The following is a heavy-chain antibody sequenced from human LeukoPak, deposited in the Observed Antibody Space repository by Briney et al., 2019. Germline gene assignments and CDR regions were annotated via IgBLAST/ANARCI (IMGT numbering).Heavy chain of an antibody. D-gene: IGHD6-19*01. J-gene: IGHJ3*01. Sequence: GGSLRLSCAASGFTFSTYAIYWVRQAPGKGLEYVSGISGNGRNTYYGNSVKGRFTISRDDSKNTLYLQMGSLRAEDMGVYYCARVSSSGWYAFDFWGQGTMVTV. CDR2: ISGNGRNT. CDR3: ARVSSSGWYAFDF. V-gene: IGHV3-64*01. CDR1: GFTFSTYA.